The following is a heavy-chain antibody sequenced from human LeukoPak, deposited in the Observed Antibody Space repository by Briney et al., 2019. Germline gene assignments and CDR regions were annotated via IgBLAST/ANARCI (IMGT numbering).Heavy chain of an antibody. CDR3: AKDNFGLVPYCFDS. CDR1: GFTFTDYA. V-gene: IGHV3-23*01. CDR2: IGGGGFST. Sequence: GGSLRLSCVASGFTFTDYAMSWLRQAPGKGLEWVSSIGGGGFSTHYGPSVKGRFSISRGASTNTLYLEMNSLRADDSALYYCAKDNFGLVPYCFDSWGQGTLVTVSS. D-gene: IGHD2-21*01. J-gene: IGHJ4*02.